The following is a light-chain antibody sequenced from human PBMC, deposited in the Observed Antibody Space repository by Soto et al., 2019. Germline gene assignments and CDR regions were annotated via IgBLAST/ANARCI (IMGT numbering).Light chain of an antibody. J-gene: IGKJ1*01. Sequence: ERVVTQSPATLSVPPGERATLSCRASQSASSNLACYQQKPGQAPRLLXYGXSTRATGIPARLSGSGSGTEFTRTISSLQPDYFATYYCQHYNSDSDTVGQGTKVEIK. CDR2: GXS. CDR3: QHYNSDSDT. CDR1: QSASSN. V-gene: IGKV3-15*01.